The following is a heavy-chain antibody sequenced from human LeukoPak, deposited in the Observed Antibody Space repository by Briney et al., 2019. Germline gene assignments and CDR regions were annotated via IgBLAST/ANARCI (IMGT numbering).Heavy chain of an antibody. Sequence: ASVMVSCKASGYTFTSYYMHWVRQAPGHGLEWMGIINPSGGDTSYAQKFQGRLTMTRDTSTNTVYMELTSLRSEDTAVYYCAREVMDNLRFDYWGQGTLVTVSS. J-gene: IGHJ4*02. V-gene: IGHV1-46*01. D-gene: IGHD1-14*01. CDR3: AREVMDNLRFDY. CDR1: GYTFTSYY. CDR2: INPSGGDT.